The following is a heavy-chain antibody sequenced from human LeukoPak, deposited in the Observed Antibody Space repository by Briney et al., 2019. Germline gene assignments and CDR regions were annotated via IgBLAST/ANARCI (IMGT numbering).Heavy chain of an antibody. CDR3: ARDRINWEEGPFDY. CDR2: ISYDGSNK. CDR1: GFTFSSYG. J-gene: IGHJ4*02. Sequence: PGGSLRLSCAASGFTFSSYGMHWVRQAPGKGLEWVAVISYDGSNKYYADSVKGRFTISRDNSKNTLYLQMNSLRAEDTAVYYCARDRINWEEGPFDYWGQGTLVTVSS. V-gene: IGHV3-30*03. D-gene: IGHD1-26*01.